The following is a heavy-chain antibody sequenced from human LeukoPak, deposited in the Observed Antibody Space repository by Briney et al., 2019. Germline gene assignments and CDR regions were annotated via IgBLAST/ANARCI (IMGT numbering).Heavy chain of an antibody. V-gene: IGHV4-30-2*01. Sequence: SQTLSLTCTVSGGSISSGGYYWSWIRQPPGKGLEWIGYIYHSGSTYYNPSLKSRVTISVDRSKNQFSLKLSSVTAADTAVYYCARRHYDILTGYWTDYWGQGTLVTVSS. CDR3: ARRHYDILTGYWTDY. CDR1: GGSISSGGYY. J-gene: IGHJ4*02. D-gene: IGHD3-9*01. CDR2: IYHSGST.